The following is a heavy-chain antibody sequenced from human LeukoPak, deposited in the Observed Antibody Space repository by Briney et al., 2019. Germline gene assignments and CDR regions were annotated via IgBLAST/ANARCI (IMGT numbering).Heavy chain of an antibody. CDR1: GFTFSSYG. V-gene: IGHV3-33*01. CDR3: ARGYYYDSSAYYPEY. CDR2: IWYDGSNK. Sequence: GGSLRLSCAASGFTFSSYGMHWVRQAPGKGLEWVAVIWYDGSNKYYADSVKGRFTISRDNSKNTLYLQMNSLRAEDTAVYYCARGYYYDSSAYYPEYWGQGTLVTVSS. J-gene: IGHJ4*02. D-gene: IGHD3-22*01.